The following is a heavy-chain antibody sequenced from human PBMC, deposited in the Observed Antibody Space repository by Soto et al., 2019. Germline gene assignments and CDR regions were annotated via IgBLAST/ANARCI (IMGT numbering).Heavy chain of an antibody. V-gene: IGHV3-23*01. CDR1: GFTFSSYA. CDR2: ISGSGGST. J-gene: IGHJ4*02. CDR3: AKDPIVVVTATPDY. Sequence: EVQLLESGGGLVQPGGSLRLSCAASGFTFSSYAMRWVRQAPGKGLEWVSAISGSGGSTYYADSVKGRFTISRDNSKNTLYLQMNSLRAEDTAVYYCAKDPIVVVTATPDYWGQGTLVTVSS. D-gene: IGHD2-21*02.